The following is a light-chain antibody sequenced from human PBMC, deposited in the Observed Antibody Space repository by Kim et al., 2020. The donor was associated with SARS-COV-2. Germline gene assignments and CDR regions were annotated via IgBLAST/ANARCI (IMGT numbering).Light chain of an antibody. CDR3: QKYDSAPWT. CDR2: GAS. J-gene: IGKJ1*01. V-gene: IGKV1-27*01. CDR1: QGISHS. Sequence: DIQMAQSPSSLSASVVDRVTITCRASQGISHSLAWYRQKPGKVPMLLIYGASTLQSGVPSRFSGSGSGTDFTVTISSLQPEDAATYYCQKYDSAPWTFGQGTKVDIK.